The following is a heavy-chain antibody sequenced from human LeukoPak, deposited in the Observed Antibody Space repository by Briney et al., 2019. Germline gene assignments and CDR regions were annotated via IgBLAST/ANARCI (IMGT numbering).Heavy chain of an antibody. CDR3: ATNPDIALAPVPFDY. J-gene: IGHJ4*02. CDR1: GGSFSGYY. D-gene: IGHD1-1*01. CDR2: INHSGST. V-gene: IGHV4-34*01. Sequence: SETLSLTCAVYGGSFSGYYWSWIRQPPGKGLEWIGEINHSGSTNYNPSLKSRVTISVDTSKNQFSLKLSSVTAADTAVYYCATNPDIALAPVPFDYWGQGTLVTVSS.